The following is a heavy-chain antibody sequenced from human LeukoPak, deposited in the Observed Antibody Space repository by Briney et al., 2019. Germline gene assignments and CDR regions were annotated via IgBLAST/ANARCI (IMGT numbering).Heavy chain of an antibody. CDR1: GGSISSYY. V-gene: IGHV4-4*07. CDR3: ARDRSGSNGYYSAFDI. J-gene: IGHJ3*02. D-gene: IGHD3-22*01. Sequence: SETLSLICNVSGGSISSYYWSWIRQPAGRGLEWIGRMYSSGSTYYSPSLKSRVTMSVDTSKNQFSLTLSSATAADTAVYYCARDRSGSNGYYSAFDIWGQGILVTVSS. CDR2: MYSSGST.